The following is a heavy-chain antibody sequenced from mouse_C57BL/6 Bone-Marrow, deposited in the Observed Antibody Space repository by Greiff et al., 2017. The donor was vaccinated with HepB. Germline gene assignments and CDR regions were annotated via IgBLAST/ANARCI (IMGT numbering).Heavy chain of an antibody. CDR1: GYSFTGYY. CDR3: ARSPFITTVVAKDWYFDV. V-gene: IGHV1-43*01. J-gene: IGHJ1*03. D-gene: IGHD1-1*01. Sequence: VQLQQSGPELVKPGASVKITCKASGYSFTGYYMHWVKQSSEKSLEWIGEINPSTGGTSYNQKFKGKATLTVDKSSSTAYMQLKSLTSEDSAVYYCARSPFITTVVAKDWYFDVWGTGTTVTVSS. CDR2: INPSTGGT.